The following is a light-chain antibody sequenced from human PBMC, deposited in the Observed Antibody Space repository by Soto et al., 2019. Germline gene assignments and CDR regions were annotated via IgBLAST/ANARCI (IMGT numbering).Light chain of an antibody. CDR3: SSYTSISTWV. CDR2: EVS. Sequence: QSALTQPASVSGSPGQSITISCTGTNSDVGNYNYVSWYQHHPGKVPKLMIYEVSNRPSGVSNRFSGSKSGNTASLTISGLQAEDEADYYCSSYTSISTWVFGGGTKVTVL. J-gene: IGLJ3*02. CDR1: NSDVGNYNY. V-gene: IGLV2-14*01.